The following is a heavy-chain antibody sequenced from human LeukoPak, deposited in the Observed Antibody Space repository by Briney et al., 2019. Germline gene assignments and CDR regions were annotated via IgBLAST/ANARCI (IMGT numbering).Heavy chain of an antibody. Sequence: PGGSLRLSCAASGFTFSSYNMNWVRQAPGKGLEWVSSITSSSSYIYYADSVKGRFTISRDNAKNSLYLQMDSLRAEDTAVYYCAKELSGSGSHNDYWGQGTLVTVSS. J-gene: IGHJ4*02. CDR2: ITSSSSYI. V-gene: IGHV3-21*04. CDR1: GFTFSSYN. CDR3: AKELSGSGSHNDY. D-gene: IGHD3-10*01.